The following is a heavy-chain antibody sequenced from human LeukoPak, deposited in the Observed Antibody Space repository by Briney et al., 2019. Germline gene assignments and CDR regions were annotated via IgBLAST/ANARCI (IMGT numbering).Heavy chain of an antibody. CDR3: ARGVDNWFDP. V-gene: IGHV1-2*02. Sequence: ASVKVSCKASGYIFTAFYIHWVRQAPGQGLEWMAWINPNSGATYSAQKFQGRVTMTRDTSTNTADIELSRLTSDDTAMYFCARGVDNWFDPWGQGTLVTVSS. CDR1: GYIFTAFY. CDR2: INPNSGAT. J-gene: IGHJ5*02.